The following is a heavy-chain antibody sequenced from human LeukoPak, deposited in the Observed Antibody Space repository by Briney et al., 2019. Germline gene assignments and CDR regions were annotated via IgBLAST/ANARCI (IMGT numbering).Heavy chain of an antibody. Sequence: PGGSLTLSCAASGFTFSTYAMHWVRQAPGKGLEWVALISNDGNNQYYADPVKGRFTISRDNSKNTLYLQRNSLRVEDTAVYYCARISLGIAGFDYWGQGTLVTVPA. D-gene: IGHD2-15*01. J-gene: IGHJ4*02. CDR2: ISNDGNNQ. CDR3: ARISLGIAGFDY. CDR1: GFTFSTYA. V-gene: IGHV3-30-3*01.